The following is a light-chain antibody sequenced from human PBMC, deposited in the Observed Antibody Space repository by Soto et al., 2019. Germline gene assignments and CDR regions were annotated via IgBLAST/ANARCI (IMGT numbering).Light chain of an antibody. CDR3: MQALQTPNT. CDR2: LGS. Sequence: DIVMTQSPLSQPVTPGEPASISCRSSQSLLHSNGYNYLDWYLQKPGQSPQLLIYLGSNRASGVPDRFSGSGSGTDFTLKISRVEAEDVGVYYCMQALQTPNTFGQGTRLEIK. V-gene: IGKV2-28*01. CDR1: QSLLHSNGYNY. J-gene: IGKJ5*01.